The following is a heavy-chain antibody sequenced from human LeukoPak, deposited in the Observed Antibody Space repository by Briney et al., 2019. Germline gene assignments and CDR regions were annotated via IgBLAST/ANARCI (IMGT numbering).Heavy chain of an antibody. V-gene: IGHV5-51*01. CDR1: GYSFPIFW. CDR3: ARGRTWFDQ. CDR2: IYPADSDT. Sequence: GESLKISCKTSGYSFPIFWIGWMRQMPGKGLEWMGIIYPADSDTRYSPSFQGQVTISADKSTTTAYLQWSSLKASDSAMYYCARGRTWFDQWGQGTQVTVSS. J-gene: IGHJ5*02. D-gene: IGHD1-26*01.